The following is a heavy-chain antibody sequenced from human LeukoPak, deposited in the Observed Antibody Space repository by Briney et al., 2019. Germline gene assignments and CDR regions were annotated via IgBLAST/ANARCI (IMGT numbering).Heavy chain of an antibody. CDR2: ISSTSSTI. CDR3: ARDLTTGYHFDY. D-gene: IGHD1-1*01. V-gene: IGHV3-48*02. Sequence: GSLRLSCAASGFTFSSYSMNWVRQAPGRGLEWVSYISSTSSTIYYADSVKGRFTISRDNAKNSLCLQMNSLRDEDTAVYYCARDLTTGYHFDYWGLGTLVTVSS. CDR1: GFTFSSYS. J-gene: IGHJ4*02.